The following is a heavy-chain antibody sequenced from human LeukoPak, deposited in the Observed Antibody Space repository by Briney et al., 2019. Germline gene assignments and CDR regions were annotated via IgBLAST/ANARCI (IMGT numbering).Heavy chain of an antibody. V-gene: IGHV3-7*03. CDR1: GFTFSSYW. CDR3: AKRPGYCSSTSCYGGFDY. Sequence: GGSLRLSCAASGFTFSSYWMSWVRQAPGKGLEWVANIKQDGSEKYYVDSVKGRYTISRDNAKNSLYLQMNSLRAEDTAVYYCAKRPGYCSSTSCYGGFDYWGQGTLVTVSS. J-gene: IGHJ4*02. CDR2: IKQDGSEK. D-gene: IGHD2-2*03.